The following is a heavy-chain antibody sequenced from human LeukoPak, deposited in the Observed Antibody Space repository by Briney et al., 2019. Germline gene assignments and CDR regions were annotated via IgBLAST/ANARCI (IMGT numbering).Heavy chain of an antibody. CDR3: ANSGLGY. V-gene: IGHV3-7*03. CDR1: GFTISNYW. Sequence: GGSLRLSCAASGFTISNYWMSWVRQAPGKGLEWVANINQDGRQTYYVDSVKGHFTISRDNAKNSHYLQMNSLRAEDTAVYYCANSGLGYWGQGTLVTVSS. J-gene: IGHJ4*02. CDR2: INQDGRQT. D-gene: IGHD6-13*01.